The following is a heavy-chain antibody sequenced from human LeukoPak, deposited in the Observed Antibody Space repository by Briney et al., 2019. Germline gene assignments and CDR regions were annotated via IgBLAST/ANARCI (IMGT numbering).Heavy chain of an antibody. CDR1: GFTFSDYW. Sequence: GGSLGLSCAASGFTFSDYWMHWVRQAPGKGLVWVSRINTDGTSTKYADSVKGRFTISRDNARNTVYLQINSLRAEDTAVYYCARARYSYTGIVDYWGQGTLVTVSS. CDR2: INTDGTST. J-gene: IGHJ4*02. D-gene: IGHD5-18*01. CDR3: ARARYSYTGIVDY. V-gene: IGHV3-74*01.